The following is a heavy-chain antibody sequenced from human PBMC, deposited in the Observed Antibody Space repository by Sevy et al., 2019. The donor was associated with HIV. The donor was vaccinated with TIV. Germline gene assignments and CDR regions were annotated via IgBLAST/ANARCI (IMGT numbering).Heavy chain of an antibody. J-gene: IGHJ5*02. D-gene: IGHD2-2*01. CDR3: ARSPPVVVVPGAPSWFDP. CDR1: DGSFSGYY. CDR2: INESGIT. V-gene: IGHV4-34*01. Sequence: SETLSLTCAVHDGSFSGYYWNWIRQLPGKGLEWIGEINESGITYYNPSLKSRVTISVDTSKKQFSLKLNSVTAVGSAIYFCARSPPVVVVPGAPSWFDPWGQGTLVTVSS.